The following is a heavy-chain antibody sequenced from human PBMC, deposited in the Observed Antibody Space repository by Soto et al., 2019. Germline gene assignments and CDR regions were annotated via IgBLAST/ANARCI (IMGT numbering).Heavy chain of an antibody. CDR3: AKDQGSSWYEIDY. Sequence: GGSLRLSCAASGFTFSSYAMAWVRQAPGKGLEWVSGISGSGRNTYYADSVKGRFTISRDNSKNTLYLHMNSLRAEDTAVYYCAKDQGSSWYEIDYWGQGTLVTVSS. V-gene: IGHV3-23*01. J-gene: IGHJ4*02. D-gene: IGHD6-13*01. CDR2: ISGSGRNT. CDR1: GFTFSSYA.